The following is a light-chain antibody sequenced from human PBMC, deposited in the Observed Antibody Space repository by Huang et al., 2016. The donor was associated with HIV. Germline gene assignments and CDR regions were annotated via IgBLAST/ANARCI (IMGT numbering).Light chain of an antibody. J-gene: IGKJ5*01. CDR1: QGISNY. CDR3: QQRSTWPPFT. V-gene: IGKV3-11*01. Sequence: EIVLTQSPATLSLSPGQRATLSCRASQGISNYLAWYHQKPGQAPRLLGYDASNRATGIPPRFSGSGSGTDFTLTINSLEPEDFAVYYCQQRSTWPPFTFGQGTRLEFK. CDR2: DAS.